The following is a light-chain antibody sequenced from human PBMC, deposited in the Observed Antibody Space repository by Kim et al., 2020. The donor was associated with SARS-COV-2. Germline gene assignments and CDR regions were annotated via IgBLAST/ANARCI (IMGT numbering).Light chain of an antibody. CDR2: SSF. CDR1: QRIDNC. Sequence: DVQMTQSPASLSAFVGDRIIITCRSSQRIDNCLHWYQQKTGKAPTLSIISSFNLKSGVSSRFSGSGSGTEFTLLINSLQPEDATTYSCQESYTDRPTFGPGTKVDTK. J-gene: IGKJ1*01. V-gene: IGKV1-39*01. CDR3: QESYTDRPT.